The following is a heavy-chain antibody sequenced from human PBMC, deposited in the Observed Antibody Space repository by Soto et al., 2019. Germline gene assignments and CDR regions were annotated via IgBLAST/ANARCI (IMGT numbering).Heavy chain of an antibody. Sequence: QVQLVQSGAELKKPGASVKVSCKASGYTFASYAISWMRQAPGQGLEWMGWSNAYNGNTNYAQKLQGRATMTTDTSTSTAYMELRSLRSDDTAVYYCARDPPPPDYWGQGTLVTVSS. J-gene: IGHJ4*02. CDR3: ARDPPPPDY. V-gene: IGHV1-18*01. CDR2: SNAYNGNT. CDR1: GYTFASYA.